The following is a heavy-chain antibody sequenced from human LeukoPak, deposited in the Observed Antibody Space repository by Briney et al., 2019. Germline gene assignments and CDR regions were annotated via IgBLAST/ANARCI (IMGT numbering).Heavy chain of an antibody. J-gene: IGHJ4*02. CDR1: GHPDSRGNYH. Sequence: SDTLSLICTVCGHPDSRGNYHWTSIRQPPGKGLEWIGYIYYSGSIKYNPSLKSRVTISVDASKTQFSLKLNSVTAADTAVYYCARGSRELYYFDYWGQGTLVTVSS. CDR2: IYYSGSI. CDR3: ARGSRELYYFDY. V-gene: IGHV4-61*01. D-gene: IGHD1-7*01.